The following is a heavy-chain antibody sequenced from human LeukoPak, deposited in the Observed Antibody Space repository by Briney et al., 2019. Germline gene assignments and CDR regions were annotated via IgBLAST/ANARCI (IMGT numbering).Heavy chain of an antibody. D-gene: IGHD6-6*01. Sequence: GGSLRLSCAASGFTFSSYAMSWVRQAPGKGLEWVSAISGSGGSTYYADSVKGRFTISRDNSKNTLYLQMNSLRAEDTAVYYCAKDVAARTTGYSDYWGQGTLVTVSS. CDR3: AKDVAARTTGYSDY. CDR1: GFTFSSYA. V-gene: IGHV3-23*01. CDR2: ISGSGGST. J-gene: IGHJ4*02.